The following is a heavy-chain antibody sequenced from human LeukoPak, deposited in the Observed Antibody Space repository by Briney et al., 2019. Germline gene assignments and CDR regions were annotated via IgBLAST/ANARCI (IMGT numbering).Heavy chain of an antibody. CDR2: INHSGST. CDR1: GGSFSGYY. V-gene: IGHV4-34*01. D-gene: IGHD3-22*01. CDR3: ARGLYYYDSSGTPGGY. Sequence: SETLSLTCAVYGGSFSGYYWSWIRQPPGKGLEWIGEINHSGSTNYNPSLKSRVTISVDTSKNQFSLKLSSVTAADTAVYYCARGLYYYDSSGTPGGYWGQGTLVTVSS. J-gene: IGHJ4*02.